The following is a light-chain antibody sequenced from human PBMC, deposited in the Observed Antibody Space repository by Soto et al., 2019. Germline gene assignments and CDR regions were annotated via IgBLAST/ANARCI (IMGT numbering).Light chain of an antibody. Sequence: DIVLAQSPGTLSLSPGERATLSCRASQSVTNSFLAWYQQKPGQAPRLLLYGASRRATGIPDRFTGSGSGTDFTLTISRLEPEDFAVYYCQQYVSSPWAFGQGTKVDIK. J-gene: IGKJ1*01. V-gene: IGKV3-20*01. CDR3: QQYVSSPWA. CDR1: QSVTNSF. CDR2: GAS.